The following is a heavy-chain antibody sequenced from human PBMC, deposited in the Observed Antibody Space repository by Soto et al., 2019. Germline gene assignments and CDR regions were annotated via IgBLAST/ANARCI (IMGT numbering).Heavy chain of an antibody. CDR2: MNPNSGNT. V-gene: IGHV1-8*01. J-gene: IGHJ3*02. CDR3: ARAPGGTDAFDI. D-gene: IGHD1-1*01. Sequence: GASVKVSCKDSVYTFTSYDINWVRQATGQGLEWMGWMNPNSGNTGYAQKFQGRVTMTRNTSISTAYMELSSLRSEDTAVYYCARAPGGTDAFDIWGQGTMVTVSS. CDR1: VYTFTSYD.